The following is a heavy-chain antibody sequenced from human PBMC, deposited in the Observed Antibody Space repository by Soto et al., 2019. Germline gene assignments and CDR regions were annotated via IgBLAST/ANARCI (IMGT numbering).Heavy chain of an antibody. Sequence: EVQLVESGGGLVQPGGSLKLSCAASGFTFSGSAMHWVRQASGKGLEWVGRIRDKANSYATAYTASVKGRFTISRDDSKNTAYLQMNSLKTEDTAVYYCTRLYCGGDCDFDSWGQATLVTVSS. CDR1: GFTFSGSA. V-gene: IGHV3-73*02. J-gene: IGHJ4*02. CDR2: IRDKANSYAT. D-gene: IGHD2-21*02. CDR3: TRLYCGGDCDFDS.